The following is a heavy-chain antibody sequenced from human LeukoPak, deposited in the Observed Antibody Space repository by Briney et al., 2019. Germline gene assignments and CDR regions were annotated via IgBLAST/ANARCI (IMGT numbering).Heavy chain of an antibody. D-gene: IGHD2-15*01. CDR1: GLTFSSYA. V-gene: IGHV3-23*01. CDR3: AKDRGSGEIDY. Sequence: GGSLRLSCTASGLTFSSYAMSWVRQAPGKGLEWVSGIGGSGSDIYYSDSVKGRFTISRDNSKNTVFLQMNSLRAEDTAVYYCAKDRGSGEIDYWGQGTLVTVSS. CDR2: IGGSGSDI. J-gene: IGHJ4*02.